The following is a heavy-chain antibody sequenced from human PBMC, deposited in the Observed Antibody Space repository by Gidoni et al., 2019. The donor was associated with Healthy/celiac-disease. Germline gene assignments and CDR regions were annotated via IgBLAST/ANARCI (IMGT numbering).Heavy chain of an antibody. V-gene: IGHV3-23*01. D-gene: IGHD1-26*01. CDR2: IIGSGGST. CDR3: AKDLVGAPLTIESSFDY. Sequence: EVQLLEPGGGMVQPGGSLRLSCADSGSRLSAPAMSWVRQAPGKGLEWVSAIIGSGGSTYYADSVKGRFTISRDNSKNTLYLQMNSLRAEDTAVYYCAKDLVGAPLTIESSFDYWGQGTLVTVSS. CDR1: GSRLSAPA. J-gene: IGHJ4*02.